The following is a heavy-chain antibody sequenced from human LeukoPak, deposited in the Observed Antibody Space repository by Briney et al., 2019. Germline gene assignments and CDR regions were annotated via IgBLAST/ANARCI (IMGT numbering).Heavy chain of an antibody. D-gene: IGHD3-10*01. J-gene: IGHJ4*02. CDR3: ARDKKNGESSEIDY. V-gene: IGHV3-74*03. CDR1: GFTFSNYW. CDR2: INRDGSTT. Sequence: PGGSLRLSCAASGFTFSNYWVHWVRQAPGKGLVWVSRINRDGSTTKYADSVKGRFTVPRDNANNTLNLQMNSLRAEDTAVYYCARDKKNGESSEIDYWGQGTLVTVSS.